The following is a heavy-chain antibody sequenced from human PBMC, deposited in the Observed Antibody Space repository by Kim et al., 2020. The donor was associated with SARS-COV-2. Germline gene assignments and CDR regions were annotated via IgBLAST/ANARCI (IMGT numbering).Heavy chain of an antibody. J-gene: IGHJ3*01. CDR3: ARLYNWNVGAFDV. D-gene: IGHD1-1*01. Sequence: AKTVKGRFTSSRDNARNSVFLQMNSLRADDTAVYYCARLYNWNVGAFDVWGQGTVVTVSS. V-gene: IGHV3-11*01.